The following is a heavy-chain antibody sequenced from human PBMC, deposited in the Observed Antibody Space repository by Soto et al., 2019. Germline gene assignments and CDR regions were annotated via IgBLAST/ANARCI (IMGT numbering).Heavy chain of an antibody. CDR1: GFTFSTYA. V-gene: IGHV3-30-3*01. J-gene: IGHJ6*02. Sequence: QVQLEESGGGVVQPGTSLRLSCVASGFTFSTYAMEWVRQAPGKGLDWVAVISYDGSEKYYADSVQGRFTISRDNYRNTLSLQMNSLRPEDTAVYFCARPVVAFYYYGMDVWGHGTTVTVS. CDR3: ARPVVAFYYYGMDV. D-gene: IGHD3-22*01. CDR2: ISYDGSEK.